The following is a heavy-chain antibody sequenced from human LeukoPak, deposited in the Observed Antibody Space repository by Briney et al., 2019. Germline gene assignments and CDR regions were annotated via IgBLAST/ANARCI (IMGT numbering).Heavy chain of an antibody. V-gene: IGHV3-48*01. Sequence: PGGSLRLSCAASGFTFSSYSMNWVRQAPGKGLEWVPYISSSSSTIYYADSVKGRFTISRDNSKNKQYLQMNSLRTEDTAVYYCARGSEDYDSSGYHYDLGDYWGQGTLVTVSS. CDR3: ARGSEDYDSSGYHYDLGDY. D-gene: IGHD3-22*01. CDR2: ISSSSSTI. J-gene: IGHJ4*02. CDR1: GFTFSSYS.